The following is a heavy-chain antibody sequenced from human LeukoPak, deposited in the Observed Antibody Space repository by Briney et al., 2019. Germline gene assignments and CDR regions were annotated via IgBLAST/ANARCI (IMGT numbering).Heavy chain of an antibody. CDR1: GYTFTGYY. D-gene: IGHD3-10*01. V-gene: IGHV1-2*02. Sequence: ASVKVSCKASGYTFTGYYMHWVRQAPGQGLEWMGWINPNSGGTNYAQKFQGRVTMTRDTSISTAYMELSRLRSDDTAVYYCARNVGVITMVRGVRSYYYGMDVWGQGTTVTVSS. CDR2: INPNSGGT. CDR3: ARNVGVITMVRGVRSYYYGMDV. J-gene: IGHJ6*02.